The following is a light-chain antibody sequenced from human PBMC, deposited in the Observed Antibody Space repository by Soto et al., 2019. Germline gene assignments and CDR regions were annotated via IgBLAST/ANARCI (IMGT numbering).Light chain of an antibody. CDR1: QSIGSD. CDR3: QQDSDWPAVT. CDR2: GAT. Sequence: EIVMTQSPATLSVSQGATATLSCRASQSIGSDLAWYQQKPGQAPRLIVYGATTRATGIPARFGGSGSGTYFTLFITMQSEDFAVYYCQQDSDWPAVTFGGGTKVDIK. J-gene: IGKJ4*01. V-gene: IGKV3-15*01.